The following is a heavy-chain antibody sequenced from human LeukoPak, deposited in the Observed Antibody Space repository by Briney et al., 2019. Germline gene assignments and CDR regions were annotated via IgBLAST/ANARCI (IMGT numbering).Heavy chain of an antibody. CDR1: GGSISSGGYD. CDR3: ARFYSSSSHYFDY. Sequence: SQTLSLTCTVSGGSISSGGYDWSWIRQPPGKGLEWIGYIYYSGSTNYNPSLKSRVTISVDTSKNQFSLKLSSVTAADTAVYYCARFYSSSSHYFDYWGQGTLVTVSS. V-gene: IGHV4-61*08. CDR2: IYYSGST. J-gene: IGHJ4*02. D-gene: IGHD6-13*01.